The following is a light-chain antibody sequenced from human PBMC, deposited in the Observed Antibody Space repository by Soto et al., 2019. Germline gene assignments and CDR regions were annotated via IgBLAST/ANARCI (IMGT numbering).Light chain of an antibody. CDR3: YSKTTTNSLEV. CDR1: TSAVGSDNY. V-gene: IGLV2-14*01. CDR2: DVN. J-gene: IGLJ3*02. Sequence: QSALTQPASVSGSPGQSITISCTGTTSAVGSDNYVAWYHQHPGKAPKLMIFDVNRRPSGISSRFSGSQSGNTASLTIAGLQAEYEADYYCYSKTTTNSLEVLGGGTMLTVL.